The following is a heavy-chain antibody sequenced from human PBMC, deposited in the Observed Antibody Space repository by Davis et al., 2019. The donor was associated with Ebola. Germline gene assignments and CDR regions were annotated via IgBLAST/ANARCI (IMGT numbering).Heavy chain of an antibody. CDR2: VRSHGSDD. J-gene: IGHJ4*02. Sequence: GGSLRLSCAASGFTFSDYYMSWIRQAPGRGLEWVAFVRSHGSDDHYADSVKGRFTISRDNSKNTLYLQMNSLRPEDTAVYYCARGVGAYYFDYWGQGTLVTVSS. V-gene: IGHV3-30*02. CDR1: GFTFSDYY. D-gene: IGHD1-26*01. CDR3: ARGVGAYYFDY.